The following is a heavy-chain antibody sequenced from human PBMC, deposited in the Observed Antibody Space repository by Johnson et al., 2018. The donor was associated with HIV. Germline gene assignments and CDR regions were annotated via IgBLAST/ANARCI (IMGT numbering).Heavy chain of an antibody. CDR3: ARDGESQQLPLGDAFDV. D-gene: IGHD6-13*01. CDR1: GFSVSNTY. J-gene: IGHJ3*01. Sequence: VQLVESGGGLVQSGGSLRLSCGASGFSVSNTYMNWVRQAPGKGLEWVSVIYSGGSTYYADSVRGRFTLSRDNSKNTLYLQMSSLRAEDTAMYYCARDGESQQLPLGDAFDVWGQGTMVTVSS. CDR2: IYSGGST. V-gene: IGHV3-66*01.